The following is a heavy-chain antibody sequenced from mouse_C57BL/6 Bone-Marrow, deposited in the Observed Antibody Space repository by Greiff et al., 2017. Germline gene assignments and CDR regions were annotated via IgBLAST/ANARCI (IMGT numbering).Heavy chain of an antibody. J-gene: IGHJ4*01. D-gene: IGHD2-4*01. Sequence: QVQLQQSGAELARPGASVKLSCKASGYTFTSYGISWVKQRTGQGLEWIGEIYPRSGNTYYNEKFKGKATLTADKSSSTAYMELRSLTSEDSAVYFCAREDYDGTGYAMDYWGQGTSVTVSS. CDR3: AREDYDGTGYAMDY. CDR2: IYPRSGNT. V-gene: IGHV1-81*01. CDR1: GYTFTSYG.